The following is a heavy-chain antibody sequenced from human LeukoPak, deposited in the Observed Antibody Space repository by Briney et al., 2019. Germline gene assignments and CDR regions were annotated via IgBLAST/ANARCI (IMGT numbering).Heavy chain of an antibody. CDR2: ISGGSATGGIT. D-gene: IGHD1-1*01. Sequence: PGESLILSCVASGFNFNIYAMGWVRQAPGEGLEWVSAISGGSATGGITHYADSVKGRFTISRDNSKNTLYLQMNSLRAEDTAVYYCANNWNFDNWGQGTLVTVSS. CDR3: ANNWNFDN. CDR1: GFNFNIYA. J-gene: IGHJ4*02. V-gene: IGHV3-23*01.